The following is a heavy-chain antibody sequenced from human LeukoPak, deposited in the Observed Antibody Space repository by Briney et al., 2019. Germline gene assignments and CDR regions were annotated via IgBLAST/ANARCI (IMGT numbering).Heavy chain of an antibody. J-gene: IGHJ5*02. D-gene: IGHD2-15*01. CDR1: GGSVSSGLNN. CDR3: ATETECSGGTCYSYGWFDP. V-gene: IGHV4-61*01. CDR2: ISHTEGA. Sequence: KPSETLSLTCTVSGGSVSSGLNNLSWIRQPPGKGLEWIGYISHTEGAIYNPSLRSRVTISVDWSTNQFSLTLGSVTAADTAVYYCATETECSGGTCYSYGWFDPWGQGTQVIVSS.